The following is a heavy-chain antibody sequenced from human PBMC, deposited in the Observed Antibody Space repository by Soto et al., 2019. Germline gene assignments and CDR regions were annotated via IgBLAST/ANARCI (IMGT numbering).Heavy chain of an antibody. CDR3: ARSFGWYAIDH. D-gene: IGHD6-19*01. V-gene: IGHV4-4*02. Sequence: QMQLQESGPGLVKPSETLSLTCAVSSASIITEQRWTWVRQPPGKGLEWIGEIHHSGSTNNNPSLRRRVTMSVDKSKNQFSLNLNSVTAADTALYYCARSFGWYAIDHWGQGTLVIVSS. CDR1: SASIITEQR. J-gene: IGHJ4*02. CDR2: IHHSGST.